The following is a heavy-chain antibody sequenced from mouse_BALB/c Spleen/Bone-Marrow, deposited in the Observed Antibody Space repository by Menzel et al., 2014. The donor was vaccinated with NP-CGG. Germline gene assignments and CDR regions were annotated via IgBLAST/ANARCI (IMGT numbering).Heavy chain of an antibody. D-gene: IGHD3-3*01. CDR1: GYTFTSYY. CDR2: INPSSGGT. J-gene: IGHJ4*01. CDR3: SRGGRDALDY. V-gene: IGHV1S81*02. Sequence: QVQLKESGAELVKPGASVKLSCKASGYTFTSYYMYWVRQRPGQGLEWFGEINPSSGGTNFNEKSKNKATLTVDKSSSTAYMQLSSLTSEDSAVYYCSRGGRDALDYWGQGTSVTVSS.